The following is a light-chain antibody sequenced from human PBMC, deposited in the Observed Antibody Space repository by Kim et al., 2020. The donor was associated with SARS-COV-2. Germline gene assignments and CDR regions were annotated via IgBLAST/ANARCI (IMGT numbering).Light chain of an antibody. CDR3: QSADSSETVV. V-gene: IGLV3-25*03. CDR1: ALPKQY. J-gene: IGLJ3*02. CDR2: RDS. Sequence: SYELTQPPSVSVSPGQTARITCSGGALPKQYAYWYQQKPGQAPVLVIYRDSERRSGIPERFSGSSSGTTGTLTISGVQAEDEGDYYCQSADSSETVVFGG.